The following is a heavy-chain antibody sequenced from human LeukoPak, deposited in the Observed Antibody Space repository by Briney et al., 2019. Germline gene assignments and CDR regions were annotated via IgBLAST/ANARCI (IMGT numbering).Heavy chain of an antibody. D-gene: IGHD3-22*01. J-gene: IGHJ4*02. CDR3: ATAGWRITMTPSFDY. V-gene: IGHV3-30*02. Sequence: GGSLRLSCAASGFTFSSYGMHWVRQAPGKGLEWVAFIRYDGTNQYYADSVKGRFTISRDNSKNTLYLQMNSLRAEDTAVYYCATAGWRITMTPSFDYWGQGTLVTVSS. CDR1: GFTFSSYG. CDR2: IRYDGTNQ.